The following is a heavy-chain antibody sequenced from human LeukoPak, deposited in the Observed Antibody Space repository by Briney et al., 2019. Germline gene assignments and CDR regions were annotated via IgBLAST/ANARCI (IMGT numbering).Heavy chain of an antibody. CDR1: GFTVSSNY. Sequence: TGGSLGLSCAASGFTVSSNYMSWVRQAPGKGLEWVSVIYSGGSTYYADSVKGRFTISRDNSKNTLYLQMNSLRAEDTAVYYCATLTGVYSSGWLDYWGQGTLVTVSS. CDR2: IYSGGST. J-gene: IGHJ4*02. CDR3: ATLTGVYSSGWLDY. V-gene: IGHV3-66*01. D-gene: IGHD6-19*01.